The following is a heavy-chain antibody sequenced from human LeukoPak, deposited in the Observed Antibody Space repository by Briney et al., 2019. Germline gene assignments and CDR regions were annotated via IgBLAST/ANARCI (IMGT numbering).Heavy chain of an antibody. CDR2: IKSKTDGGTT. CDR1: GFTFSNAW. J-gene: IGHJ4*02. V-gene: IGHV3-15*01. D-gene: IGHD3-22*01. CDR3: TTDPMIVVVILGY. Sequence: GGSLRLSCAASGFTFSNAWMSWVRQAPGKGLEWVGRIKSKTDGGTTDYAAPVKGRFTISRDDSKNTLYLQMNSLKTEDTAVYYCTTDPMIVVVILGYWGQGTLVTVSS.